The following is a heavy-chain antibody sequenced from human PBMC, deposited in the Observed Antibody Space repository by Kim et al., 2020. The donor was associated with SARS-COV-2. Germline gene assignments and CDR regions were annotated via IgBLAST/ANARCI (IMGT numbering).Heavy chain of an antibody. CDR2: ST. V-gene: IGHV3-53*01. CDR3: ARVRNGYFDY. D-gene: IGHD2-8*01. J-gene: IGHJ4*02. Sequence: STYTAESVKGRFTISRDNSKNTLYLQMSSLGAEDTAVYYCARVRNGYFDYWGQGTLVTVSS.